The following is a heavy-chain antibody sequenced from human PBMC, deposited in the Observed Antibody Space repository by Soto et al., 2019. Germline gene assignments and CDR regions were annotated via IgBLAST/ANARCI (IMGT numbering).Heavy chain of an antibody. Sequence: QVQLVESGGGVVQPGRSLRLSCAASGFTFSSYGMHWVRQAPGKGLEWVAVISYDGSNKYYADSVKGRFTISRDNSKNTLYLQMNSLRAEDTAVYYCAKAWKPYYYYYIDVWGKGTTVTVSS. CDR1: GFTFSSYG. CDR2: ISYDGSNK. D-gene: IGHD1-1*01. V-gene: IGHV3-30*18. J-gene: IGHJ6*03. CDR3: AKAWKPYYYYYIDV.